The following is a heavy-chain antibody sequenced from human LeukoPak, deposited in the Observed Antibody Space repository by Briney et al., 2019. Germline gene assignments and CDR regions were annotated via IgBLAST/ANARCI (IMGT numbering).Heavy chain of an antibody. CDR2: INWNGGST. CDR1: GFTFDDYG. D-gene: IGHD3-22*01. Sequence: PGGSRRLSCAASGFTFDDYGMSWVRQAPGEGLEWVSGINWNGGSTGYADSVKGRFTISRDNAKNSLYLQMNSLRAEDTALYYCARDDSSGFDYWGQGTLVTVSS. V-gene: IGHV3-20*04. CDR3: ARDDSSGFDY. J-gene: IGHJ4*02.